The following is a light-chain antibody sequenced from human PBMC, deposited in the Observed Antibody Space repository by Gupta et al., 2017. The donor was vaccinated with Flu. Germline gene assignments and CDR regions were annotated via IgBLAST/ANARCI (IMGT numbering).Light chain of an antibody. CDR3: QQIYNTPLT. Sequence: PSSLPASVGDRVTITCRASQGIMTYLNGFQQKPGKAPKLLIYAASSLQTGVPSRVSGSGSGTKFTLTISGLQREDFAIYYCQQIYNTPLTFGKGTEVEIK. J-gene: IGKJ2*01. V-gene: IGKV1-39*01. CDR2: AAS. CDR1: QGIMTY.